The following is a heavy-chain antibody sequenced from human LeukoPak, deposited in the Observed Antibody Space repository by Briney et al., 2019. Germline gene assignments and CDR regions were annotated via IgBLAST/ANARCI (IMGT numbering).Heavy chain of an antibody. D-gene: IGHD6-19*01. V-gene: IGHV1-2*02. CDR3: PGGGSSVSGKAIDY. CDR2: INPKSGNT. J-gene: IGHJ4*02. CDR1: GYTFSDYY. Sequence: ASVKVSCKASGYTFSDYYMHWVRQAPGQGLEWMGWINPKSGNTKYAQKFQGRVAMTRDTSISTVYLDLSSLTSDDTAVYFCPGGGSSVSGKAIDYWGQGSLVTVSS.